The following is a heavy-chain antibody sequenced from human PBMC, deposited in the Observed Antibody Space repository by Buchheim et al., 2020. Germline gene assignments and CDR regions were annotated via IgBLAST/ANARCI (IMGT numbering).Heavy chain of an antibody. CDR1: GFSFSPFG. Sequence: DVQLVESGGGLVMPGGSLTQSCVTSGFSFSPFGMTWVRQAPGKGLEWVATVGSGHHTFYADLVEGRFTVSRDNARSSVYLQLNSLRAEDTAVYFCARDFSGWSRDYWGQGTL. J-gene: IGHJ4*02. CDR3: ARDFSGWSRDY. D-gene: IGHD6-19*01. CDR2: VGSGHHT. V-gene: IGHV3-21*01.